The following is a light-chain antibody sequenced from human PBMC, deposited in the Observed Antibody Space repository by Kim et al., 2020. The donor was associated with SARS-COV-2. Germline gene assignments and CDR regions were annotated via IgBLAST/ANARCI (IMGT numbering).Light chain of an antibody. V-gene: IGKV3-15*01. CDR1: QSISGD. J-gene: IGKJ4*01. CDR3: QQYNNWPLS. Sequence: EIVMTQSPATLSVSPGERATLSCRASQSISGDLAWYQQKPGQAPRLLIYGASTRATGLPARFSGSGSGTEFTLTISSLQSEDFAVYYCQQYNNWPLSFGGGTKVVIK. CDR2: GAS.